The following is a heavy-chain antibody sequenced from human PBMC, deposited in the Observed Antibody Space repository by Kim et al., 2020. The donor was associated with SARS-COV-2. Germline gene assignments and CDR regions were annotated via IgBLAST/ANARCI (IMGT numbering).Heavy chain of an antibody. Sequence: ASVKVPCKASGYTFTSYGISWVRQAPGQGLEWMGWISAYNGNTNYAQKFQGRVTMTTDTSTSTAYMELRSLRSDDTAVYYCARDGYGGKPSRTIDYWGQGTLVTVSS. CDR1: GYTFTSYG. V-gene: IGHV1-18*01. CDR3: ARDGYGGKPSRTIDY. CDR2: ISAYNGNT. J-gene: IGHJ4*02. D-gene: IGHD4-17*01.